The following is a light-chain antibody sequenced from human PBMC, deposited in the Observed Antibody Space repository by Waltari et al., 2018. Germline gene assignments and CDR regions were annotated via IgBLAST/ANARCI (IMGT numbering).Light chain of an antibody. J-gene: IGLJ2*01. Sequence: SSELTQDPAVSVALGQKVRLTCQGDSLRNYFASWYQQKPGQAPILVSYGKNNRPSGIPDRFSGSSSGNTASLTITGAQAEDEADYYCNSRDSSGNHVVFGGGTKLTVL. V-gene: IGLV3-19*01. CDR3: NSRDSSGNHVV. CDR2: GKN. CDR1: SLRNYF.